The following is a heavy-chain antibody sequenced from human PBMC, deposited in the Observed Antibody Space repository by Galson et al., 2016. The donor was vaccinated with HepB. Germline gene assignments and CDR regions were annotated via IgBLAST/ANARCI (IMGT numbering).Heavy chain of an antibody. V-gene: IGHV3-73*01. J-gene: IGHJ4*02. D-gene: IGHD4-23*01. CDR3: TRHLLYGGTSFDY. CDR2: IRNKANSYAA. Sequence: LRLSCAVSGITFPSFAMSWVRQASGKGLEWVGRIRNKANSYAAAYAASVKGRFTISRDDSKNTAYLQMNSLKTEDTAVYFCTRHLLYGGTSFDYWGQGTLVTVSS. CDR1: GITFPSFA.